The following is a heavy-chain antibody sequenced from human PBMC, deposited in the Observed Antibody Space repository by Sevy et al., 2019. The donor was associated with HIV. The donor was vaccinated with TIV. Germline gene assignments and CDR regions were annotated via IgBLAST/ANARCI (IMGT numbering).Heavy chain of an antibody. CDR2: ISSSSSTI. CDR1: GFTFSSYS. J-gene: IGHJ4*02. CDR3: ARAFKRIAAAGFDY. Sequence: GGSLRLSCAASGFTFSSYSMNWVRQAPGKGLEWVSYISSSSSTIYYADSVKGRFTISRANAKNSLYLQMNSLRDEDTAVYYCARAFKRIAAAGFDYWGQGTLVTVSS. D-gene: IGHD6-13*01. V-gene: IGHV3-48*02.